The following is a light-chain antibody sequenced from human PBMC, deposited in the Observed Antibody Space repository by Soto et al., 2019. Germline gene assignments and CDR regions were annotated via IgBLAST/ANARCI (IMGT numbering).Light chain of an antibody. CDR1: SSDVGSYNR. J-gene: IGLJ2*01. CDR3: SSYTSSSTPHVV. CDR2: EVS. Sequence: QSVLTQPPSVSGSPGQSVTISCTGTSSDVGSYNRVSWYQQPPGTAPKLMIYEVSNRPSGVPDRFSGSKSGNTASLTISGLQAEDEADYYCSSYTSSSTPHVVFGGGTKLTVL. V-gene: IGLV2-18*02.